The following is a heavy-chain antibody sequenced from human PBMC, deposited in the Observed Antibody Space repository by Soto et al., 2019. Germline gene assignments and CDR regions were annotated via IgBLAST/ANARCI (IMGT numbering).Heavy chain of an antibody. CDR1: GGSISSSSYY. D-gene: IGHD6-13*01. CDR2: IYYSGST. CDR3: ARQKVLIAAADYYYYGMDV. V-gene: IGHV4-39*01. Sequence: PSETRSLTCTVSGGSISSSSYYWGWIRQPTGKGLEWIGSIYYSGSTYYNPSLKSRVTISVDTSKNQFSLKLSSVTAADTAVYYCARQKVLIAAADYYYYGMDVWGQGTTVS. J-gene: IGHJ6*02.